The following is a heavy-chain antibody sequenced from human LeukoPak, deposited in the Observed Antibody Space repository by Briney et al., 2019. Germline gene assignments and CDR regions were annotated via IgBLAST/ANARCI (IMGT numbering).Heavy chain of an antibody. Sequence: SETLSLTCAVSGYSISSGYNWGWIRPPPGKGLEGIGSIYHSGSTYYNPSLKSRVTISVDTSKNQFYLKLTSVTAADTAVYYCARQVGCSSTSCCNNWFDPWGQGTLVTVSS. CDR3: ARQVGCSSTSCCNNWFDP. CDR2: IYHSGST. CDR1: GYSISSGYN. D-gene: IGHD2-2*01. J-gene: IGHJ5*02. V-gene: IGHV4-38-2*01.